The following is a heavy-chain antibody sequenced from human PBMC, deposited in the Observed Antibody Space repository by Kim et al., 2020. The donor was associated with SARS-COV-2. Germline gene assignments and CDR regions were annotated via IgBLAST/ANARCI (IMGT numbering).Heavy chain of an antibody. CDR1: GYTFTSYG. V-gene: IGHV1-18*04. D-gene: IGHD6-13*01. J-gene: IGHJ6*02. CDR2: ISAYNGNT. Sequence: ASVKVSCKASGYTFTSYGISWVRQAPGQGLEWMGWISAYNGNTNYAQKLQGRVTMTTDTSTSTAYMELRSLRSDDTAVYYCARSGGARVAAAGTYYYYYYYGMDVWGQGTTVTVSS. CDR3: ARSGGARVAAAGTYYYYYYYGMDV.